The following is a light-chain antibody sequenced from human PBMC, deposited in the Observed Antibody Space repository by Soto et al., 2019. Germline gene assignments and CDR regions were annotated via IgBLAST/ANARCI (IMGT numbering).Light chain of an antibody. J-gene: IGKJ5*01. Sequence: IVLTQSPSTLSLSPGERATLSCRAGQSISSFLACDHGKPGQAPRFLVVGVSNRATGIPARFSGSGTGTDCTLTISCLEPEDFAVNISQEPLYGLITFGQGSRLAIK. CDR2: GVS. CDR3: QEPLYGLIT. CDR1: QSISSF. V-gene: IGKV3-11*01.